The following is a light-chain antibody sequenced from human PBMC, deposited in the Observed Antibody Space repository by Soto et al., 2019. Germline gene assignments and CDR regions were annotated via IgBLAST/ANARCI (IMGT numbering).Light chain of an antibody. CDR3: VAWDDSLNGHVV. V-gene: IGLV1-47*01. J-gene: IGLJ2*01. CDR1: SSNIGSNY. Sequence: QSVLIQPPSASGTPGQRVTISCSGSSSNIGSNYVYWFQQLPGAAPKLLIYRNNQRPSGVPDRFSGSKSGTSASLAISGLRSEDEADYYCVAWDDSLNGHVVFGGGTKLTVL. CDR2: RNN.